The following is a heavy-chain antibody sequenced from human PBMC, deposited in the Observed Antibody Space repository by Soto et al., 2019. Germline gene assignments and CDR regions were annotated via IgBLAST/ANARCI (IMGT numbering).Heavy chain of an antibody. D-gene: IGHD1-7*01. CDR3: AKDRTLDP. CDR1: GFSVSNTF. CDR2: VYRDGTT. V-gene: IGHV3-53*01. Sequence: GGSLRLSCAASGFSVSNTFMTWVRQAPGKGLEWVSCVYRDGTTYYGDSVKGRFTISRDRATNTLFLQMHRLRAEDTAVYYCAKDRTLDPWGQGTLVTVSS. J-gene: IGHJ5*02.